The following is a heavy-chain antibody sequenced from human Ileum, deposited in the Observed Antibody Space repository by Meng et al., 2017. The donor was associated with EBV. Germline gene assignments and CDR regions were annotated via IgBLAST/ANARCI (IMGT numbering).Heavy chain of an antibody. CDR3: ARGFYTYGSSCFDY. CDR2: INHSGST. J-gene: IGHJ4*02. V-gene: IGHV4-34*01. CDR1: GGSFSGYY. D-gene: IGHD6-13*01. Sequence: GELQPWGAGLLNPSETLSLTCAVYGGSFSGYYWTWIRQPPGKGLEWIGEINHSGSTNYNPSLKSRVTISVDKNQFSLKLSSVTAADTAVYYCARGFYTYGSSCFDYWGQGTLVTVSS.